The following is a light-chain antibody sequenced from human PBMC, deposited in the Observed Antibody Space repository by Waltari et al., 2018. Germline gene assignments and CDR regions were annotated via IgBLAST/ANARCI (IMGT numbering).Light chain of an antibody. V-gene: IGKV3-15*01. CDR2: GAS. J-gene: IGKJ5*01. CDR3: QQYNVWPPIT. CDR1: QSIHDN. Sequence: ESVMTQSPATLSASAGDRATLPCRASQSIHDNVAWYQQKPGQAPRLLIYGASTRATGIPARFRGSGSGTEFTLSISSLQTEDFGVYYCQQYNVWPPITFGQGTRLEIK.